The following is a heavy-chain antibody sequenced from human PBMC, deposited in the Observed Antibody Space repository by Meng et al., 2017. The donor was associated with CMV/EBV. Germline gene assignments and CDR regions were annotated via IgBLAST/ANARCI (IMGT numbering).Heavy chain of an antibody. D-gene: IGHD3-10*01. J-gene: IGHJ5*02. CDR2: TIPILGIA. Sequence: SVKVSCKASVGTFSSNTITWVRQAPGQGLEWMGRTIPILGIADYAQKFQGRLTIPADKSTRKAFMELSSLRSEDTAVYYCARGGLYYYGSGTRPPRAWFDPWGQGTLVTVSS. CDR1: VGTFSSNT. V-gene: IGHV1-69*02. CDR3: ARGGLYYYGSGTRPPRAWFDP.